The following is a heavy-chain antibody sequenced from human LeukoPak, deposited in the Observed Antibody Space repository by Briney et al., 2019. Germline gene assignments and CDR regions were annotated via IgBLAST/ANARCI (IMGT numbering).Heavy chain of an antibody. CDR3: ARQPALTHSHFDY. V-gene: IGHV3-7*01. Sequence: PGGSLRLSCAASGFSFSNYWMGWVRQAPGKRPEWVANMNIDGSERYYADSVKGRFTISRDNARNSVFLQMSGLRVEDTAVYYCARQPALTHSHFDYWGQGTLVTVSS. CDR2: MNIDGSER. J-gene: IGHJ4*02. CDR1: GFSFSNYW.